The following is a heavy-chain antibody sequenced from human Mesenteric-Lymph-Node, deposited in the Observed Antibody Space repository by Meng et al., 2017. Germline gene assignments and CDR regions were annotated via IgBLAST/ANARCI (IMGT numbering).Heavy chain of an antibody. CDR3: ARDGGFDYYDSSGNWYFDL. V-gene: IGHV4-31*03. CDR1: GGSISSGGYY. D-gene: IGHD3-22*01. CDR2: IYYSGST. J-gene: IGHJ2*01. Sequence: QVQLQDSGPGLVKPSQTLSLTFTVSGGSISSGGYYWCWIRQHPGKGLGWIGYIYYSGSTYYNPSLKSRVTISVDTSKNQFSLKLSSVTAADTAVYYCARDGGFDYYDSSGNWYFDLWGRGTLVTVSS.